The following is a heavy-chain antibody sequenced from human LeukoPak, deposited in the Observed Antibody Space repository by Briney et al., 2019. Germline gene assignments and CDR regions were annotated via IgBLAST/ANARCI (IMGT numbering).Heavy chain of an antibody. J-gene: IGHJ5*01. CDR3: ARQLASTGFDS. Sequence: SGGSLRLSCAASAFTFSSYAMSWVRQAPGKGLEWVSAISGSGDGTYYADSVKGRFTIPRDNSDSTLYLQMNSLRVEDTAVYYCARQLASTGFDSWGQGTLVTVSS. CDR2: ISGSGDGT. D-gene: IGHD5-24*01. CDR1: AFTFSSYA. V-gene: IGHV3-23*01.